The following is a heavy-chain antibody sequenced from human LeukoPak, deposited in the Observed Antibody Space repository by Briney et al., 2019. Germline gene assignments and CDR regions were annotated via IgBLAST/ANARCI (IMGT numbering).Heavy chain of an antibody. Sequence: SETLSLTCAVYGGSFSGYYWTWIRQPPGKGLEWIGYIYYSGSTNYNPSLRSRVTISLDTSKNQFSLKLSSVTAADTAVYYCARVNYYDSSGYYYDDYWGQGTLVTVSS. D-gene: IGHD3-22*01. J-gene: IGHJ4*02. CDR3: ARVNYYDSSGYYYDDY. CDR2: IYYSGST. CDR1: GGSFSGYY. V-gene: IGHV4-59*01.